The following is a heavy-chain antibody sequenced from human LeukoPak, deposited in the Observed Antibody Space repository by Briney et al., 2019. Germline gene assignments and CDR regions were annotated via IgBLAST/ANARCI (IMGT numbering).Heavy chain of an antibody. V-gene: IGHV3-48*01. CDR2: ISSSSSTI. D-gene: IGHD3-3*01. Sequence: GGSLRLSCAASGFTFSSYSMNWVRQAPGKGLEWVSYISSSSSTIYYAGSVKGRFTISRDNAKNSLYLQMNSLRAEDTAVYYCARGAIRFLEWLLTPTFDYWGQGTLVTVSS. CDR3: ARGAIRFLEWLLTPTFDY. J-gene: IGHJ4*02. CDR1: GFTFSSYS.